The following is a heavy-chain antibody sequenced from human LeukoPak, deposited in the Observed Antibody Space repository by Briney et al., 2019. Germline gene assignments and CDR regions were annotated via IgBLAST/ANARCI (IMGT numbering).Heavy chain of an antibody. V-gene: IGHV3-30*02. D-gene: IGHD2-2*01. CDR1: GFTFSSYG. Sequence: GGSLRLSCAASGFTFSSYGMHWVRQAPGKGLEWVAFIRYDGSNKYYADSVKGRFTISRDNSKNTLYLQMNSLRAEDTAAYYCAKDPAKYQLLGNYMDVWGKGTTVTVSS. J-gene: IGHJ6*03. CDR2: IRYDGSNK. CDR3: AKDPAKYQLLGNYMDV.